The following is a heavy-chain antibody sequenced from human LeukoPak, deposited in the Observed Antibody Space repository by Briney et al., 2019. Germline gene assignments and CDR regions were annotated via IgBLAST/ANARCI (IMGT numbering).Heavy chain of an antibody. CDR2: IRYDGSNK. CDR1: GFTFSSYG. Sequence: PGGSLRLSXAASGFTFSSYGMHWVRQAPGKGLEWVAFIRYDGSNKYYADSVKGRFTISRDNAKNTLYLQMNSLRAEDTAVYYCARDEDWSGYYGAFDIWGPGTMVTVSS. CDR3: ARDEDWSGYYGAFDI. D-gene: IGHD3-3*01. V-gene: IGHV3-30*02. J-gene: IGHJ3*02.